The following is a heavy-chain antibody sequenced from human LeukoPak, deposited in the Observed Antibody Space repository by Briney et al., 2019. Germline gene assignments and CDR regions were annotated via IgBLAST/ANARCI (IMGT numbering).Heavy chain of an antibody. Sequence: GGSLRLSCAASGFTVSNNYMSWVRQAPGKGLQWVSAITGSGGITHYADSVKGRFTISRDNSKNTLYLQMNSLRAEDTAVYYCAKYRMATTPYFDYWGQGTLVTVSS. V-gene: IGHV3-23*01. CDR1: GFTVSNNY. CDR2: ITGSGGIT. CDR3: AKYRMATTPYFDY. D-gene: IGHD2-15*01. J-gene: IGHJ4*02.